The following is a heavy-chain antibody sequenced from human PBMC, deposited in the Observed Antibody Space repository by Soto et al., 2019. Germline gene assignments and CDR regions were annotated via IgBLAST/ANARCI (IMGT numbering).Heavy chain of an antibody. Sequence: GESLKISCKGSGYSFTANWIGWVRQMPGKGLEWMGVIYPGDSDTRYSPSFQGQVAISADKSINTAYLQWSSLKASDTAMYYCARHSGVAEDGTDWGQGTLVTVSS. CDR1: GYSFTANW. CDR2: IYPGDSDT. D-gene: IGHD6-13*01. J-gene: IGHJ1*01. CDR3: ARHSGVAEDGTD. V-gene: IGHV5-51*01.